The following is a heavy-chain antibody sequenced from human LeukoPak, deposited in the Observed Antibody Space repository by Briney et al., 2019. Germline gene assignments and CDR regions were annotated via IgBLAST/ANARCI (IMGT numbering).Heavy chain of an antibody. J-gene: IGHJ4*02. D-gene: IGHD6-13*01. CDR1: GASMSDHY. CDR3: ATRPGGSTWYGVFDF. Sequence: SETLSLTCTVSGASMSDHYWSWIRHSPGKGREGIGYVYGSGTTNYNPSLNGRVTMSVDTSKNQFSLELTSVTPADTALYYCATRPGGSTWYGVFDFWSRGTLVTVSS. CDR2: VYGSGTT. V-gene: IGHV4-59*11.